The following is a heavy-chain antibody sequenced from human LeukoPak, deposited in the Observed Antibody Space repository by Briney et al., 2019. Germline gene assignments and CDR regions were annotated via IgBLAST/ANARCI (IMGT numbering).Heavy chain of an antibody. CDR3: TSQYSGYDTIYYFDY. V-gene: IGHV3-49*04. CDR1: GFTFGDYA. CDR2: IRSKAYGGTT. J-gene: IGHJ4*02. D-gene: IGHD5-12*01. Sequence: GGSLGLSCTASGFTFGDYAMSWVRQAPGKGLEWVGFIRSKAYGGTTEYAASVKGRFTISRDDSKSIAYLQMNSLKTEDTAVYYCTSQYSGYDTIYYFDYWGQGTLVTVSS.